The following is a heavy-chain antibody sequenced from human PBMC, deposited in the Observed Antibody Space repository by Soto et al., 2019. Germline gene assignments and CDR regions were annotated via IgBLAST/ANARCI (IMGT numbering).Heavy chain of an antibody. J-gene: IGHJ4*02. Sequence: SETLSLTCSVSGVSISSYFWSWIRQPPGRGLEWIGYTYHRGSTNYSPSLKSRVAISLDTSENQFSLKVSSVTAADSAVYYCARIGGYHGPLDYWGQGTPVTVSS. D-gene: IGHD2-15*01. CDR2: TYHRGST. CDR1: GVSISSYF. CDR3: ARIGGYHGPLDY. V-gene: IGHV4-59*01.